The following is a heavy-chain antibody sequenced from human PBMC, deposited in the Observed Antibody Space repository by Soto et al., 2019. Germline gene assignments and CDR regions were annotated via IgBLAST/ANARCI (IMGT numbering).Heavy chain of an antibody. CDR2: IYYSGST. D-gene: IGHD2-15*01. CDR3: GRDLAGYCSGGSCYYNHWFDP. J-gene: IGHJ5*02. Sequence: SQTLSLTCTVSGGSISSYYWSWIGQPPGKGLEWIGYIYYSGSTNYNPSLKSRVTISVDTSKNQFSLKLSSVTAADTAVYYCGRDLAGYCSGGSCYYNHWFDPWGQGTLVTVSS. V-gene: IGHV4-59*01. CDR1: GGSISSYY.